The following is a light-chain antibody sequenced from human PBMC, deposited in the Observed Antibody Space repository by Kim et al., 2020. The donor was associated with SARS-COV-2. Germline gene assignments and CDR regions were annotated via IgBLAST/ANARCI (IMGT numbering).Light chain of an antibody. J-gene: IGKJ1*01. CDR2: DAS. CDR3: QQYSNRWT. V-gene: IGKV1-5*01. Sequence: DIQMTQSPSTLSASVGDKVTITCRASQSISGGVAWYQQKPGKAPKLLIYDASSLESGVPSRFSGSGSGTDFTLIVSSLQPDDFATYYWQQYSNRWTFGQGTKVDIK. CDR1: QSISGG.